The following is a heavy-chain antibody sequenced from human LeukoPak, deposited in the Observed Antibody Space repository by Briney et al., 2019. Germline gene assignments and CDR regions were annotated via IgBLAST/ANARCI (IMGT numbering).Heavy chain of an antibody. J-gene: IGHJ4*02. Sequence: GGSLRPSRAASGFTFSSYSMNWVPQAPGKRLEWVSYISSSISTIYYTDSLKGRFTISRDNAKNSLYLQMNSLRAEDTAVYYCAREQDLDYWGQGTLVTVSS. V-gene: IGHV3-48*01. CDR3: AREQDLDY. CDR1: GFTFSSYS. CDR2: ISSSISTI.